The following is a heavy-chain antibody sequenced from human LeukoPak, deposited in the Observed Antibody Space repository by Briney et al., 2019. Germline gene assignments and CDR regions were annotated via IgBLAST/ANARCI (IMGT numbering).Heavy chain of an antibody. J-gene: IGHJ4*02. V-gene: IGHV4-39*01. D-gene: IGHD5-18*01. CDR2: IYYSGST. CDR1: GGSISSSSYY. Sequence: SETLSLTCTVSGGSISSSSYYWGWIRQPPGKGLEWIGSIYYSGSTYYNPSLKSRVTISVDTSKNQFSLKLSSVTAADTAVYYCARGSGYSYGTDFDYWGQGTLVTVSS. CDR3: ARGSGYSYGTDFDY.